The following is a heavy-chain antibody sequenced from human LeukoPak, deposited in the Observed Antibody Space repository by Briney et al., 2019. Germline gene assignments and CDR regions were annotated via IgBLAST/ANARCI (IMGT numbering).Heavy chain of an antibody. Sequence: GGSLRLSCAASGFTFSSCAMSWVRQAPGKGLEWVSAISNNGGYTYYADSVQGRFTISRDNSKSTLCLQMNSLRAEDTAVYYCAKQLGYCSDGSCYFPYWGEGTLVTVSS. D-gene: IGHD2-15*01. CDR3: AKQLGYCSDGSCYFPY. CDR2: ISNNGGYT. V-gene: IGHV3-23*01. J-gene: IGHJ4*02. CDR1: GFTFSSCA.